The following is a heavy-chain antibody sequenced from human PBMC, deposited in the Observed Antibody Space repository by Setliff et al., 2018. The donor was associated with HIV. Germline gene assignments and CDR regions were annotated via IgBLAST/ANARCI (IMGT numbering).Heavy chain of an antibody. CDR1: GYTFTRYG. V-gene: IGHV1-18*01. CDR3: ARGGTYCTNGVCYTHNWFDP. J-gene: IGHJ5*02. D-gene: IGHD2-8*01. Sequence: ASVKVSCKASGYTFTRYGISWVRQAPGQGLEWMGWISANNGNTNYAQKLQGRVTMTTDTSTSTAYMELRSLRSDDTAVYYCARGGTYCTNGVCYTHNWFDPWGQGTLVTVSS. CDR2: ISANNGNT.